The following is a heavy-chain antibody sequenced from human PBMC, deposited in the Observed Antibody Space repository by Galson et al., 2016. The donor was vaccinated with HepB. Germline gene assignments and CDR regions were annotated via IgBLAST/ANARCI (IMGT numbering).Heavy chain of an antibody. D-gene: IGHD3-10*01. CDR3: AKDPYYCGSGSYYFDY. Sequence: SLRLSCAASAFTFSTYGMHWVRQAPGKGLEWVAVISYDGSKKYYADSVKGRFTISRDNSKNTLYLQMNSLRTEDTAVYYCAKDPYYCGSGSYYFDYWGQGTLVTVSS. V-gene: IGHV3-30*18. CDR2: ISYDGSKK. J-gene: IGHJ4*02. CDR1: AFTFSTYG.